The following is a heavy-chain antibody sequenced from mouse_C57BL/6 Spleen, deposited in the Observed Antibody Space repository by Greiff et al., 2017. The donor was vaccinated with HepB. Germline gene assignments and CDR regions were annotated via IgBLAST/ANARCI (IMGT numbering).Heavy chain of an antibody. CDR1: GFSFNTYA. V-gene: IGHV10-1*01. CDR2: IRSKSNNYAT. J-gene: IGHJ4*01. Sequence: EVQVVESGGGLVQPKGSLKLSCAASGFSFNTYAMNWVRQAPGKGLEWVARIRSKSNNYATYYADSVKDRFTISRDDSESMLYLQMNNLKTEDTAMYYCVSELRYYAMDYWGQGTSVTVSS. CDR3: VSELRYYAMDY. D-gene: IGHD1-1*01.